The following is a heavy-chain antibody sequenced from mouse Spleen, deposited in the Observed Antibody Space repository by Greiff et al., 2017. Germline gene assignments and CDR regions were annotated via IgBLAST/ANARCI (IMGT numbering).Heavy chain of an antibody. CDR3: ARSVANWRGYFDY. Sequence: QVQLQQPGAELVKPGASVKMSCKASGYTFTSYWITWVKQSPGQGLEWIGDIYPGSGSTNYNEKFKSKATLTVDTSSSTAYMQLSSLTSEDSAVYYCARSVANWRGYFDYWGQGTTLTVSS. V-gene: IGHV1-55*01. J-gene: IGHJ2*01. D-gene: IGHD4-1*01. CDR1: GYTFTSYW. CDR2: IYPGSGST.